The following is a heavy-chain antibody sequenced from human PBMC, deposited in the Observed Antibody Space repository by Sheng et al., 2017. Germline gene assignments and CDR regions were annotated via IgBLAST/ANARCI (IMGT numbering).Heavy chain of an antibody. D-gene: IGHD2-2*01. CDR2: ISSSGSYI. V-gene: IGHV3-21*01. CDR1: GFIFSGYS. Sequence: EVQLVESGGGLVKPGGSLRVSCATSGFIFSGYSMHWVRLTPGEGLEWVSSISSSGSYISYADSLKGRFTISRDNAKNSVYLQLNSLRAEDTALYYCAKGSCSSTNCPYGMDVWGQGT. CDR3: AKGSCSSTNCPYGMDV. J-gene: IGHJ6*02.